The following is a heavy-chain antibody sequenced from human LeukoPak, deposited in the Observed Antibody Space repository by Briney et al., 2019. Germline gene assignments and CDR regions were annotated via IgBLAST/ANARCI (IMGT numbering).Heavy chain of an antibody. D-gene: IGHD3-22*01. CDR1: GGPISRYY. CDR3: ARHAHYYDSSGFYFHFDS. V-gene: IGHV4-59*08. J-gene: IGHJ4*02. Sequence: SETLSLTCTVSGGPISRYYWSWIRQPPGKGLEWIGYIYYSGGTNYNPSLKSRVTISVDTSKNQFSLKLTSVTAADTAVYYCARHAHYYDSSGFYFHFDSWGQGTLVTVSS. CDR2: IYYSGGT.